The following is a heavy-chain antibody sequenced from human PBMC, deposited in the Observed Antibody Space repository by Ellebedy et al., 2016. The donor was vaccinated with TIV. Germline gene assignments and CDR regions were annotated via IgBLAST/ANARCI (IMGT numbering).Heavy chain of an antibody. CDR2: IYYSGST. Sequence: MPSETLSLTCTVXXPSIPSYYWPWIRQPPGKGLEWIGYIYYSGSTNYNPSLKSRVTISVDTSKNQFSLKLSSVTAADTDVYYCARHGLDYFDYWGQGTLVTVSS. J-gene: IGHJ4*02. V-gene: IGHV4-59*08. D-gene: IGHD5/OR15-5a*01. CDR3: ARHGLDYFDY. CDR1: XPSIPSYY.